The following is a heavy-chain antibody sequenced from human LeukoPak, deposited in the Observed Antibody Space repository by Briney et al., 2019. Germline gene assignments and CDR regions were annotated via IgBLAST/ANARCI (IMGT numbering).Heavy chain of an antibody. CDR3: VTAADKTHHCGTNRASTATHYWYARDV. CDR1: GCTRSTAGET. Sequence: SGPTLVNPTHSVSLTGTYSGCTRSTAGETVAWIRQPPGKALEWLGVIFWDDNNRYSPSLKAKFTITKDTSKDVVVLRMTDMEKRASGTYPCVTAADKTHHCGTNRASTATHYWYARDVWGEGTTVTVSS. J-gene: IGHJ6*04. CDR2: IFWDDNN. D-gene: IGHD3-16*02. V-gene: IGHV2-5*04.